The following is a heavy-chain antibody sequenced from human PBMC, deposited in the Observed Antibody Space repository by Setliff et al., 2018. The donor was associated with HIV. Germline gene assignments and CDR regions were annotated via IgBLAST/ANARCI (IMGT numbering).Heavy chain of an antibody. CDR2: IYYSGST. Sequence: SETLSLTCTVSGGSISSYYWSWIRQPPGKGLEWIGYIYYSGSTNYNPSLKSRVTISVDTSKNQFSLKLSSVIAADTAVYYCARGGNDYGDYNLLRYYYYYMDVWGKGTTVTVSS. D-gene: IGHD4-17*01. V-gene: IGHV4-59*01. J-gene: IGHJ6*03. CDR1: GGSISSYY. CDR3: ARGGNDYGDYNLLRYYYYYMDV.